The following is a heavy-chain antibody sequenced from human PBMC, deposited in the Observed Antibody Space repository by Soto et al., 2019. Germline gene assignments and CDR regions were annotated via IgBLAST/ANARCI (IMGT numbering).Heavy chain of an antibody. D-gene: IGHD6-19*01. CDR2: MSGSGGST. V-gene: IGHV3-23*01. J-gene: IGHJ4*02. CDR3: ARGRGVYSGGGSPGY. Sequence: EVQLLESGGGLVQPGGSLRLSCAASGFTFSSYAMSWVRQAPGKGLEWVSGMSGSGGSTYYADSVKGRFTMSRDNSKNTLYLQMNSLRAEDTAVYYCARGRGVYSGGGSPGYWGQGTLVTVSS. CDR1: GFTFSSYA.